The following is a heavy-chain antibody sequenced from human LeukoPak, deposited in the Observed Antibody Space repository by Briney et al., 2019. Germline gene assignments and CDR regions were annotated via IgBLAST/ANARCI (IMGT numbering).Heavy chain of an antibody. D-gene: IGHD3-22*01. CDR1: GFTFSTYN. CDR3: ARERDSSGYYYYFDY. Sequence: GGSLRLSCAASGFTFSTYNMNWVRQAPGKGLKWVSSISSSSSYIYYADSVKGRFTISRDNAKNSLYLQMNSLRAEDTAVYYCARERDSSGYYYYFDYWGQGTLVTVSS. J-gene: IGHJ4*02. CDR2: ISSSSSYI. V-gene: IGHV3-21*01.